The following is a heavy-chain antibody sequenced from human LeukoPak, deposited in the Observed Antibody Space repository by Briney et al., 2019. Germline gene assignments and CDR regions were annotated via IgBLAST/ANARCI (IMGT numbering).Heavy chain of an antibody. J-gene: IGHJ3*02. Sequence: SETLSLTCAVYGGSFSGYYWSWIRQPPGKGLEWIGEINHSGSTNYNPSLKSRVTISVDTSKNQFSLKLSSVTAADTAVYYCARSRKPCAFDIWGQGTMVTVSS. CDR1: GGSFSGYY. CDR3: ARSRKPCAFDI. CDR2: INHSGST. V-gene: IGHV4-34*01.